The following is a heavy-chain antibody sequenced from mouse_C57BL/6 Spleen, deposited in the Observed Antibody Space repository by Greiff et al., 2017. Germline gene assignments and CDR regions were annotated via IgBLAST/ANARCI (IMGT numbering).Heavy chain of an antibody. V-gene: IGHV1-81*01. CDR3: ATYYSSLAWFAY. CDR1: GYTFTSYA. D-gene: IGHD2-5*01. CDR2: IYPRSGNT. Sequence: QVQLQQSGAELARPGASVKLSCKASGYTFTSYAMSWVKQRTGQGLEWIGEIYPRSGNTYYNEKFKGKATLTADKSSSTAYMELRSLTSEDSAVYVCATYYSSLAWFAYWGQGTLVTVSA. J-gene: IGHJ3*01.